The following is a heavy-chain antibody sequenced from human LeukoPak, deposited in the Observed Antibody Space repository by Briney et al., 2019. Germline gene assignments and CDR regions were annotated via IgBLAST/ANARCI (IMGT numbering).Heavy chain of an antibody. CDR1: GGSISSYY. Sequence: SETLSLTCTVSGGSISSYYWSWIRQPAGKGLEWIGRIYSSGSTNYNPSLKGRVAMSVDTSNNQFSLKLSSVTAADTAVYYCARDLVVPPYNWFDTWGQGTLVTVSS. CDR3: ARDLVVPPYNWFDT. V-gene: IGHV4-4*07. CDR2: IYSSGST. D-gene: IGHD2-2*01. J-gene: IGHJ5*02.